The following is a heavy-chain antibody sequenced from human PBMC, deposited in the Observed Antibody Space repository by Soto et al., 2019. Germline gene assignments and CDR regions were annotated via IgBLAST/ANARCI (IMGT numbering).Heavy chain of an antibody. CDR3: SQGGSGSYYGMDV. V-gene: IGHV2-5*02. J-gene: IGHJ6*02. CDR1: GLSLTTSGVG. D-gene: IGHD3-10*01. Sequence: QITLKESGPTLVKPTQTLTLTCTFSGLSLTTSGVGVSWIRQPPGKALEWLAVIYWDNDKRFSPSLKTRLTITRDTSKNQVILTMTNMDPVDTDTYYCSQGGSGSYYGMDVWGQGTTVTVSS. CDR2: IYWDNDK.